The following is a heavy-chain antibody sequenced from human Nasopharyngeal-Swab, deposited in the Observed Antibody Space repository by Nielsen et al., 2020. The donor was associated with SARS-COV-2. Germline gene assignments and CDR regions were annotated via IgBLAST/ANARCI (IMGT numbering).Heavy chain of an antibody. CDR3: ARVSPQTYYYYGMDV. CDR2: IYYSGST. V-gene: IGHV4-59*01. J-gene: IGHJ6*02. Sequence: SETLSLTCTVSGGSISSYYWSWIRQPPGKGLEWIGYIYYSGSTNYNPSLKSRVTISVDTSKNQFSLKLSSVTAADTAVYYCARVSPQTYYYYGMDVWGQGTTVTVSS. CDR1: GGSISSYY.